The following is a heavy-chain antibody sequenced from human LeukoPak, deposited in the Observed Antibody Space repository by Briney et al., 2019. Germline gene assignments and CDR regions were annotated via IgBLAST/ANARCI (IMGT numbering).Heavy chain of an antibody. J-gene: IGHJ4*02. CDR1: GGTFSSYA. V-gene: IGHV1-69*01. Sequence: SVTVSCTASGGTFSSYAISWVRQAPGQGLEWMGGIIPIFGTANYAQKFQGRVTITADESTSTAYMELSSLRSEDTAVYYCASSAAAGTFDYWGQGTLVTVSS. D-gene: IGHD6-13*01. CDR2: IIPIFGTA. CDR3: ASSAAAGTFDY.